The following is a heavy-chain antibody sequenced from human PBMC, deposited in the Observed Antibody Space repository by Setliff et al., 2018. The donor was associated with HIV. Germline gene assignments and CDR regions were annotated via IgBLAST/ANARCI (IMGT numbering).Heavy chain of an antibody. Sequence: RASVKVSCKASGYTFTTYYIHWVRQAPGQGLEWLGVINPSGGSTSYAQKFQGRVTMTTDTSTSTVFLELSSLRSEDTAIYYCARGIAATLDYWGQGTLVTVSS. J-gene: IGHJ4*02. CDR2: INPSGGST. CDR3: ARGIAATLDY. D-gene: IGHD6-13*01. CDR1: GYTFTTYY. V-gene: IGHV1-46*01.